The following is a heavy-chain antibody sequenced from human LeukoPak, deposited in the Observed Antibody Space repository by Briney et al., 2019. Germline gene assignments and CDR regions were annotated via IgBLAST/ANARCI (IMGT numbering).Heavy chain of an antibody. Sequence: GGSLRLSCAASGFTFSSYSMNWVRQAPGKGLEWVSYISSASGSIYYADSVKGRFTISRDNAKNSLFLQMNSLRAEDTAVYYCARLPAYCSSTSCYYDYWGQGTLVTVSS. J-gene: IGHJ4*02. D-gene: IGHD2-2*01. CDR3: ARLPAYCSSTSCYYDY. V-gene: IGHV3-48*04. CDR1: GFTFSSYS. CDR2: ISSASGSI.